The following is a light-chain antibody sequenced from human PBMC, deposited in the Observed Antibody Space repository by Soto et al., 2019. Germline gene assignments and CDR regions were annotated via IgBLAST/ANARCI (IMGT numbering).Light chain of an antibody. J-gene: IGKJ5*01. CDR1: QSVSSGY. CDR2: DTS. Sequence: IVLTQSPGTLSLSAGPRAAVSCRASQSVSSGYLAWYQQKPGQAPRLLIHDTSSRATGTPDRFSGSGSGTDFTLTISSLEPEDSAVYYCQKRHMWPITCGQGTRREIK. CDR3: QKRHMWPIT. V-gene: IGKV3D-20*02.